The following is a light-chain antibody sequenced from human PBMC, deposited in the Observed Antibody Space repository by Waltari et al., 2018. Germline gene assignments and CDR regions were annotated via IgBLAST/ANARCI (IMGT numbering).Light chain of an antibody. CDR3: CSYTTSSTLL. Sequence: QSAPTQPPSVSGSPGQSVTISCTGTSSDVGGYNYVSWYQQHPGKAPKLMIYGVSNRPSGVSDLFSGSKSGNTASLTISGLQAEDEADYYCCSYTTSSTLLFGGGTRLTVL. CDR2: GVS. V-gene: IGLV2-14*01. J-gene: IGLJ2*01. CDR1: SSDVGGYNY.